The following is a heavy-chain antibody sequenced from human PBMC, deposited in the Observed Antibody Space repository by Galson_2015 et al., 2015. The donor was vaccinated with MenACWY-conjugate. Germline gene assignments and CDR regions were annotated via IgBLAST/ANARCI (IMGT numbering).Heavy chain of an antibody. CDR3: ARVLGGTPFYYGMDV. CDR1: GFTVSSNY. CDR2: IYSGGST. Sequence: SLRLSCAASGFTVSSNYMSWVRQAPGKGLEWVSVIYSGGSTYYADSVKGRFTISRDDSKNTLYLQVNSLRAEDTAVYSCARVLGGTPFYYGMDVWGQGTTVTVSS. D-gene: IGHD4-23*01. J-gene: IGHJ6*02. V-gene: IGHV3-66*01.